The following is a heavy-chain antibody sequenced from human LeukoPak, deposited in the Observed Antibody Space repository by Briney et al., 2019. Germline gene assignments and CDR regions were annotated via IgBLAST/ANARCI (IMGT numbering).Heavy chain of an antibody. V-gene: IGHV1-2*02. CDR3: AREWDYYAV. J-gene: IGHJ4*02. D-gene: IGHD3-10*01. CDR1: GYTFIDYY. CDR2: INPKNGDT. Sequence: ASVKVSCKASGYTFIDYYMHWVRQAPGQGLEWVAWINPKNGDTKYAQKFKGRVTVTRDTSINTAYMELRSLRSDDTAVYYCAREWDYYAVWGQGTMVSVSS.